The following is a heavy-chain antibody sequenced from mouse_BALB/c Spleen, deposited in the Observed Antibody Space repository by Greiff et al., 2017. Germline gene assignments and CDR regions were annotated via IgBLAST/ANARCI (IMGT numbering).Heavy chain of an antibody. J-gene: IGHJ3*01. CDR3: ARGRYLAWFAY. CDR2: ISSGGGST. D-gene: IGHD2-14*01. V-gene: IGHV5-12-1*01. CDR1: GFAFSSYD. Sequence: EVQLVESGGGLVKPGGSLKLSCAASGFAFSSYDMSWVRQTPEKRLEWVAYISSGGGSTYYPDTVKGRFTISRDNAKNTLYLQMSSLKSEDTAMYYCARGRYLAWFAYWGQGTLVTVSA.